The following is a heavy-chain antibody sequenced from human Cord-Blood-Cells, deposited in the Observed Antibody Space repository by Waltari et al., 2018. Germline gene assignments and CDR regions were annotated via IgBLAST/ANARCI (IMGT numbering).Heavy chain of an antibody. Sequence: QVQLVQSGAAVKKTGPSVKVSCKASGGTLRSYAITWVRQAPGQGIEWMGGIIPIFGTANYAQKFQGRVTITADKSTSTAYMELRSLRSEDTAVYYCASGGSLYGSGSSSNYYFDYWGQGTLVTVSS. D-gene: IGHD3-10*01. CDR2: IIPIFGTA. V-gene: IGHV1-69*06. CDR1: GGTLRSYA. CDR3: ASGGSLYGSGSSSNYYFDY. J-gene: IGHJ4*02.